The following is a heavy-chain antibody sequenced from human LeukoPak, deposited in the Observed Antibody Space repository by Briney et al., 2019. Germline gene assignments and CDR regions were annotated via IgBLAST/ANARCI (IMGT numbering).Heavy chain of an antibody. CDR3: TTDYGSGSYRYFNY. J-gene: IGHJ4*02. CDR1: GFTFSNAW. V-gene: IGHV3-15*01. D-gene: IGHD3-10*01. Sequence: PGGSLRLSCAASGFTFSNAWMSWVRQAPGKGLEWVGRIKSKTDGGTTDYAAPVKGRFTISRDDSKNTLYPQMNSLKTEDTAVYYCTTDYGSGSYRYFNYWGQGTLVTVSS. CDR2: IKSKTDGGTT.